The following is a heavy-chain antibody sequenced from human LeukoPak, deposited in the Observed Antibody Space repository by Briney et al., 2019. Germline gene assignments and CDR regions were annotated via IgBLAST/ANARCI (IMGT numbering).Heavy chain of an antibody. V-gene: IGHV4-59*01. CDR1: GGSISSYY. D-gene: IGHD3-22*01. CDR2: IYYSGST. Sequence: PSETLSLTCTVSGGSISSYYWSWIRQPPGKGLEWIGYIYYSGSTNYNPSLKSRVTILVDTSKNQFSLKLSSVTAADTAVYYCARVGEGGYLVYYFDYWGQGTLVTVSS. CDR3: ARVGEGGYLVYYFDY. J-gene: IGHJ4*02.